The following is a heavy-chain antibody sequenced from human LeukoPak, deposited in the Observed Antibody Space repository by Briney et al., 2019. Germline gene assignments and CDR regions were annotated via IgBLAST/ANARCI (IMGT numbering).Heavy chain of an antibody. Sequence: ASVKVSCKTSGYTFTGYYMHWVRQAPGQGLEWMGGINPNTGGTNYAQKFQGRVTMTSDTSISTAYMELSSLRSDDTAVYYCARAPMIVVVFPPRLDYWGQGTLVTVSS. V-gene: IGHV1-2*02. CDR2: INPNTGGT. CDR1: GYTFTGYY. CDR3: ARAPMIVVVFPPRLDY. J-gene: IGHJ4*02. D-gene: IGHD3-22*01.